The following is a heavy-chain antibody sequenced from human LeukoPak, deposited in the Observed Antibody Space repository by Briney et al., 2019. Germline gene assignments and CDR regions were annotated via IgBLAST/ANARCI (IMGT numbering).Heavy chain of an antibody. J-gene: IGHJ4*02. Sequence: PSETLSLTCTVSGGSISSYCWSWIRQPAGKGLEWIGRIYTSGSTNYNPSLKSRVTISVDKSKNQFSLKLSSVTAADTAVYYCARGIPNWGSEVDYFDFWGQGTLVTVSS. D-gene: IGHD7-27*01. CDR3: ARGIPNWGSEVDYFDF. CDR1: GGSISSYC. V-gene: IGHV4-4*07. CDR2: IYTSGST.